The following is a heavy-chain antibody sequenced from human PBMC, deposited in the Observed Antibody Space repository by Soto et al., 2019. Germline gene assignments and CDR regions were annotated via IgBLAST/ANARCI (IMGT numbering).Heavy chain of an antibody. Sequence: SETLSLTCTVSGGSISSGGYYWSWIRQHPGKGLEWIGYIYYSGSTYYNPSLKSRVTISVDTSKNQFSLKLSSVTAADTAVYYCARDITQRYCSGGSCYGAGGFGYWGQGTLVTVSS. D-gene: IGHD2-15*01. V-gene: IGHV4-31*03. J-gene: IGHJ4*02. CDR1: GGSISSGGYY. CDR2: IYYSGST. CDR3: ARDITQRYCSGGSCYGAGGFGY.